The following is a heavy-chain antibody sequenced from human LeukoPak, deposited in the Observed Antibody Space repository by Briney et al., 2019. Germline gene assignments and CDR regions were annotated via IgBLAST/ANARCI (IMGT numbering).Heavy chain of an antibody. CDR2: IYTSGST. V-gene: IGHV4-4*07. CDR3: ARDSSSWYNWFDP. Sequence: GRIYTSGSTNYNPSLKSRVTMSVDTSKNQFSLKLSSVTAADTAVYYCARDSSSWYNWFDPWGQGTLVTVSS. D-gene: IGHD6-13*01. J-gene: IGHJ5*02.